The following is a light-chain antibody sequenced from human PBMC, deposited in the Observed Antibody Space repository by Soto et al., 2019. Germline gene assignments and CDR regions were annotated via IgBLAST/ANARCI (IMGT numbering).Light chain of an antibody. CDR2: GAS. CDR3: QQLNSYPV. V-gene: IGKV3-20*01. CDR1: QSVSSSY. J-gene: IGKJ4*01. Sequence: EIVLTQSPGTLSLSPGERATLSCRASQSVSSSYLAWYQQKPGQAPRLLIYGASSRATGIPDRFSGSGSGTDFTLTISRLEPEDFATYYCQQLNSYPVFGGGTKVEIK.